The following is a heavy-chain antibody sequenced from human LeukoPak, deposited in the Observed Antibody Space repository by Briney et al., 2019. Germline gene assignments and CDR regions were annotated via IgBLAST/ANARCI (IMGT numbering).Heavy chain of an antibody. Sequence: ASVKVSCKASGYTFTSYDINWVRQATGQGLEWMGWMNPNSGNTGYAQKFQGRVTMTRNTSISTAYMELSSLRSEDTAVYYCARSPTRGGGGGYYYGMDVWGQGTTVTVSS. J-gene: IGHJ6*02. D-gene: IGHD2-15*01. CDR1: GYTFTSYD. V-gene: IGHV1-8*01. CDR3: ARSPTRGGGGGYYYGMDV. CDR2: MNPNSGNT.